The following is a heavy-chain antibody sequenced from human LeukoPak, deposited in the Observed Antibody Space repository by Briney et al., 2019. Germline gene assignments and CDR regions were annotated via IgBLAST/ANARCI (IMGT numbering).Heavy chain of an antibody. CDR3: ARDRPNYYGSDGHYYRRDGDY. V-gene: IGHV3-23*02. CDR1: GFTFSIYA. Sequence: GGSVRLSCAASGFTFSIYARRWVRQAPGKGRQGVSSITSRGESTWYVVSVKGRFTITRDNAENTLYLQMQSLRAEDTAVYYCARDRPNYYGSDGHYYRRDGDYWGRGTLVSVSS. CDR2: ITSRGEST. J-gene: IGHJ4*02. D-gene: IGHD3-22*01.